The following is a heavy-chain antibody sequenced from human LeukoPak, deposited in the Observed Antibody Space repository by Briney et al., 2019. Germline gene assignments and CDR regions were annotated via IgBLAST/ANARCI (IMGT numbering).Heavy chain of an antibody. D-gene: IGHD3-22*01. V-gene: IGHV3-48*03. CDR2: ISSSGSTI. Sequence: GGSLRLSCAASGFTFSSYEMNWVRQAPGKGLEWVSYISSSGSTIYYADSVKGRFSISRDNARNSLYLQMNSLRVEDTAVYYCARVVISYYYMDVWGKGTTVTVSS. CDR3: ARVVISYYYMDV. CDR1: GFTFSSYE. J-gene: IGHJ6*03.